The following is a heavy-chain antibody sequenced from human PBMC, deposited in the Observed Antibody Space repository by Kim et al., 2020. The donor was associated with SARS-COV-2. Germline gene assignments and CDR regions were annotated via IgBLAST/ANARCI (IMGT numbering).Heavy chain of an antibody. CDR3: ARGGAATGHS. D-gene: IGHD1-1*01. J-gene: IGHJ4*02. V-gene: IGHV4-61*01. Sequence: SETLSLTCTVSGGSVSSGTFYWSWIRQPPGKGLEWIGYFYYSGSTNYNPSLESRVTISVDSSKNQFSLKLTSVTAADTAFYYCARGGAATGHSWGQGIL. CDR2: FYYSGST. CDR1: GGSVSSGTFY.